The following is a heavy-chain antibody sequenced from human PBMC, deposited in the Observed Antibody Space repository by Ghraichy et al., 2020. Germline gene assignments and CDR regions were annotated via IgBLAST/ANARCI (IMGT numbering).Heavy chain of an antibody. Sequence: LSLTCAASGFTFSSYWMSWVRQAPRKGLEWVANIKQDGSEKYYVDSVKGRFTISRDNAKNSLYLQMNSLRAEDTAVYYCARDFHDYGDYVDYWGQGTLVTVSS. CDR1: GFTFSSYW. D-gene: IGHD4-17*01. J-gene: IGHJ4*02. V-gene: IGHV3-7*01. CDR3: ARDFHDYGDYVDY. CDR2: IKQDGSEK.